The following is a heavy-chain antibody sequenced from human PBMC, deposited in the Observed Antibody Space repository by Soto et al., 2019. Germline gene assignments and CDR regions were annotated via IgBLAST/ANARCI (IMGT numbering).Heavy chain of an antibody. CDR3: ASQRGGGSAGLYYFDY. Sequence: QVQLVESGGGVVQPGGSLRLSCAASGFTFSTYGIHWVRQAPGKGLEWVAVISYDGRNKYYADSVKGRFTISRDNSKNTLYLQMNGLRVEDTAVYYCASQRGGGSAGLYYFDYWGQGTLVTVSS. J-gene: IGHJ4*02. CDR1: GFTFSTYG. D-gene: IGHD6-13*01. V-gene: IGHV3-30*03. CDR2: ISYDGRNK.